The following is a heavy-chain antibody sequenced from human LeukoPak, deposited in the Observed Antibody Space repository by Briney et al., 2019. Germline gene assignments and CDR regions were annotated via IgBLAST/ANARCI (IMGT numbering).Heavy chain of an antibody. CDR1: TFTFSYFS. CDR3: ARSSGGYFRYCDY. Sequence: GGSLRLSCAASTFTFSYFSMHWVRQAPGKGLEWVAVISYDGSNKYYSDSVKGRFTISRDNFKSTLFLQMNSLRAEDTAVYYCARSSGGYFRYCDYWGQGTLVTVSS. V-gene: IGHV3-30-3*01. J-gene: IGHJ4*02. D-gene: IGHD6-19*01. CDR2: ISYDGSNK.